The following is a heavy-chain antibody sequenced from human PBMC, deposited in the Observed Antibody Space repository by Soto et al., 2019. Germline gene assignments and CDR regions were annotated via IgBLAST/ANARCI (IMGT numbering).Heavy chain of an antibody. Sequence: QVQLVQSGAEVKRPGSSVKVSCKASGDTFNFYSINWVRQAPGLGLEWMGRVNPIVSMSNYAQKFQGRVPMTADKSTSTAYMELSSLISEDTAIYYCASSYGSGSRAFDYWGQGALVTVSS. CDR1: GDTFNFYS. D-gene: IGHD3-10*01. CDR2: VNPIVSMS. V-gene: IGHV1-69*02. J-gene: IGHJ4*02. CDR3: ASSYGSGSRAFDY.